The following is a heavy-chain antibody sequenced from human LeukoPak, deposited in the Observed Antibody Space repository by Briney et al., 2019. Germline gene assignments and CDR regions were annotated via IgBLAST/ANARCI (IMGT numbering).Heavy chain of an antibody. J-gene: IGHJ6*02. Sequence: SETLSLTCTVSGDSISSYYWSWIRQPPGKGLEWIGYIYYSGSTNYNPSLKSRVTISVDTSKNQFSLKLSSVTAADTAVYYCAREYSSSWYGPYYYGMDVWGQGTTVTVSS. CDR2: IYYSGST. CDR3: AREYSSSWYGPYYYGMDV. V-gene: IGHV4-59*01. CDR1: GDSISSYY. D-gene: IGHD6-13*01.